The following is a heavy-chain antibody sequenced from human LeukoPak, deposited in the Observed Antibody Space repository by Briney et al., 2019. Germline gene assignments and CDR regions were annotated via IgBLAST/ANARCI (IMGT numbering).Heavy chain of an antibody. CDR1: GYTFTGYY. V-gene: IGHV1-2*02. J-gene: IGHJ2*01. D-gene: IGHD3-10*01. CDR3: ARPGVLWFGGDWYFDL. CDR2: INPNSGGT. Sequence: ASAKVSCKASGYTFTGYYMHWVRQAPGQGLEWMGWINPNSGGTNYAQKFQGRVTMTRDTSISTAYMELSRLRSDDTAVYYCARPGVLWFGGDWYFDLWGRGTLVTVSS.